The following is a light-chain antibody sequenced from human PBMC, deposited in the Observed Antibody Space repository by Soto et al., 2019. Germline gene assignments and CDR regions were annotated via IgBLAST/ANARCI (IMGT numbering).Light chain of an antibody. Sequence: QSVLAQPPSASGTPGQRVTISCSGGRSNVERNTVNWYQQLPGTAPKLLIFGNNQRPSGVPDRFSGSRSGTSASLAISGLQSEDEADYYCAAWDDSLNGLVFGTGTKVTVL. J-gene: IGLJ1*01. V-gene: IGLV1-44*01. CDR2: GNN. CDR3: AAWDDSLNGLV. CDR1: RSNVERNT.